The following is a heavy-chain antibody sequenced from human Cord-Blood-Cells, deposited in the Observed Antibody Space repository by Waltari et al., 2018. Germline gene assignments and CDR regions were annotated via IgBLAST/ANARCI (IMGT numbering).Heavy chain of an antibody. J-gene: IGHJ4*02. Sequence: EVQLVESGGGLVQPGGSLRLSCAASGFTFSSYWMSWVRQAPGKGLEWVANIKQDGSEKYYVDSVKGRFTISRDNAKNSLYLQMNSLRAEDTAVYYCARENGFWSGYYVDYWGQGTLVTVSS. CDR1: GFTFSSYW. D-gene: IGHD3-3*01. V-gene: IGHV3-7*01. CDR2: IKQDGSEK. CDR3: ARENGFWSGYYVDY.